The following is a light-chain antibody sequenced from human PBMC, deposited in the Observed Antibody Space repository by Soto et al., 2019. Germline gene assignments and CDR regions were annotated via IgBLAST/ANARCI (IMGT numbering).Light chain of an antibody. CDR1: SSDVGGYNY. CDR3: SSYTSSNWV. Sequence: QSVLTQPASVSGSPGQSITISCTGTSSDVGGYNYVSWYQQHPGKAPKLMIYDVSNRPSGVSNRFSGSKSGNTASLTISGLQAEDEADYYCSSYTSSNWVFGGGTQLTVL. V-gene: IGLV2-14*01. J-gene: IGLJ3*02. CDR2: DVS.